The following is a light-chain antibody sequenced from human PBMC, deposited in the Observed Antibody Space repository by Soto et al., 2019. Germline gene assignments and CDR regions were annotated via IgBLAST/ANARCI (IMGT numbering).Light chain of an antibody. CDR2: DAS. CDR3: QQYNSYSLF. Sequence: DIQMTQSPSTLSASVGYIVTITCRSSQSISSWLAWYQQKPGKAPKLLIYDASSLESGVPSRFSGSGSGTEFTLTISSLQPDDFATYYCQQYNSYSLFFGQGTRLE. V-gene: IGKV1-5*01. J-gene: IGKJ5*01. CDR1: QSISSW.